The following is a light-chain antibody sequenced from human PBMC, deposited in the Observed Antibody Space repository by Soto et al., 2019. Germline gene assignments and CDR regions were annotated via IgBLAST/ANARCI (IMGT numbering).Light chain of an antibody. CDR1: QSVSSSY. CDR3: QQYDSSPWT. J-gene: IGKJ1*01. Sequence: EIVLTQSPGTLSLSPGERATLSCRASQSVSSSYLAWYQQKPGQTPSLLIYGASSRATGIPDRFRGSGSGKDVTITISRLEPEDVAVYYCQQYDSSPWTFGQGTKVEIK. CDR2: GAS. V-gene: IGKV3-20*01.